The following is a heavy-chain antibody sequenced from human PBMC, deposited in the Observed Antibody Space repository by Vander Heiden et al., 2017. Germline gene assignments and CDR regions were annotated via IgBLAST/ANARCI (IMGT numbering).Heavy chain of an antibody. Sequence: QPQLQESGPGLVKPSETLSLTCTVSGGSISSSSHYWGWIRQPPGKGLEWIGSIYYSGSTYYNPSLKSRGTISVDTSKNQFSLKRSTVTAADTAVYYCGGREAMVRYGLSRDSPFDYWGQGTLVTVSS. CDR2: IYYSGST. D-gene: IGHD5-18*01. V-gene: IGHV4-39*01. CDR3: GGREAMVRYGLSRDSPFDY. J-gene: IGHJ4*02. CDR1: GGSISSSSHY.